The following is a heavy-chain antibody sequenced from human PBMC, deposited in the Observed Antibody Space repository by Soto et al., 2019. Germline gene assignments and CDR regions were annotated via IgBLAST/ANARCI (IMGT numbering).Heavy chain of an antibody. CDR3: ARIFGVLRFLEWPHGAFDI. CDR1: GFTFSSYS. CDR2: ISSSSSTI. J-gene: IGHJ3*02. D-gene: IGHD3-3*01. Sequence: HPGGSLRLSCAASGFTFSSYSMNWVRQAPGKGLEWVSYISSSSSTIYYADSVKGRFTISRDNAKNSLYLQMNSLRAEDTAVYYCARIFGVLRFLEWPHGAFDIWGQGTMVTVSS. V-gene: IGHV3-48*01.